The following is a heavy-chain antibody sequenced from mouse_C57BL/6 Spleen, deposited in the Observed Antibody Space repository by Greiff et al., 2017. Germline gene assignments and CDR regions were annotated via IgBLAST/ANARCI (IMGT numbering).Heavy chain of an antibody. CDR2: FYPGSGSI. D-gene: IGHD2-4*01. CDR3: ARHEDRDYDYDCFDD. J-gene: IGHJ2*01. V-gene: IGHV1-62-2*01. Sequence: VQLQQSGAELVKPGASVKLSCKASGYTFTEYTIHWVKQRSGQGLEWIGRFYPGSGSIKYNEKFKDKATLTADTSSSTVYMELSRLTSEDSAVYFCARHEDRDYDYDCFDDWGQGTTLTVSS. CDR1: GYTFTEYT.